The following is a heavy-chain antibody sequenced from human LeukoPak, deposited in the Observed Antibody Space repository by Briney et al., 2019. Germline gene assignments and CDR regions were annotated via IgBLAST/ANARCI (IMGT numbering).Heavy chain of an antibody. Sequence: PSETLSLTCTVSGGSISSYYWSWIRQPPGKGLEWIGYIYYSGSTNYNPSLKSRVTTSVDTPKNQFSLKLSSVTAADTAVYYCARGIGGARPFDYWGQGTLVTVSS. CDR3: ARGIGGARPFDY. CDR1: GGSISSYY. D-gene: IGHD1-26*01. J-gene: IGHJ4*02. CDR2: IYYSGST. V-gene: IGHV4-59*01.